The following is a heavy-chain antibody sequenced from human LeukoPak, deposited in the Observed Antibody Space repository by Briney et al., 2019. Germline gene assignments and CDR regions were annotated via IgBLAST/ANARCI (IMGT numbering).Heavy chain of an antibody. J-gene: IGHJ4*02. V-gene: IGHV3-23*01. CDR2: ISSNGVST. Sequence: GGSLRLSCAASGFTFSSYAMRWVRQAPGKGLEWLSAISSNGVSTYYADSVKGRFTITRANSKYNLYLQVNSLRAEDTAVYYCARRPPYYFEYCGQGTLVTVS. CDR3: ARRPPYYFEY. CDR1: GFTFSSYA.